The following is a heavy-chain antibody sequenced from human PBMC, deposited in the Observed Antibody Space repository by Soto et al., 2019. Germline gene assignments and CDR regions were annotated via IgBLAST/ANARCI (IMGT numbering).Heavy chain of an antibody. CDR1: GGTFSRYA. V-gene: IGHV1-69*01. Sequence: QVQLVQSGAEVKKPGSSVKVSCKASGGTFSRYAISWVRQAPGQGLEWMGGIIPIFGTANYAQKFQGRVTITADESTSTAYMELSSLRSEDTAVYYCASNYDFWSGYRAGYYYYYGMDVWGQGTTVTVSS. CDR2: IIPIFGTA. J-gene: IGHJ6*02. CDR3: ASNYDFWSGYRAGYYYYYGMDV. D-gene: IGHD3-3*01.